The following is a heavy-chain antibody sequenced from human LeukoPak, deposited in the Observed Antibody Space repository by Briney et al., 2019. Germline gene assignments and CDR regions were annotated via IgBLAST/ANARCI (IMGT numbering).Heavy chain of an antibody. D-gene: IGHD6-19*01. Sequence: SETLSLTCTVSGGSISSYYWCWIRHPPGKGKEWIGYIYYSGSTNYNPSLTSRVSVSVDTSKNQFSLKLSSVTAADTAVYYCGSRSRIAVEYYYMDVWGKGTTVTVSS. CDR3: GSRSRIAVEYYYMDV. V-gene: IGHV4-59*01. J-gene: IGHJ6*03. CDR2: IYYSGST. CDR1: GGSISSYY.